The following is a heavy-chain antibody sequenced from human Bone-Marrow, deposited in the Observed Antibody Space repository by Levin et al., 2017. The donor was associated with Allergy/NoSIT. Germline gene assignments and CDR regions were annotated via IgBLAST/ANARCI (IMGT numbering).Heavy chain of an antibody. D-gene: IGHD2-15*01. CDR3: ARQYCSGGNCFSGSSYYLDY. CDR2: VYPGASDT. V-gene: IGHV5-51*01. J-gene: IGHJ4*02. CDR1: GYSFSNYW. Sequence: GASVKVSCKGSGYSFSNYWIGWVRQLPGKGLEWMGIVYPGASDTRYMPSFQGQVTISADTSISTAYLQWSSLKASDTAMYYCARQYCSGGNCFSGSSYYLDYWGQGTLVTVSS.